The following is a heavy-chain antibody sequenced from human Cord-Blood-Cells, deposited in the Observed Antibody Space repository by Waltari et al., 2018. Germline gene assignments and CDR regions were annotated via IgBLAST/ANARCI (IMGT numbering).Heavy chain of an antibody. J-gene: IGHJ3*02. V-gene: IGHV4-34*01. CDR1: GGSFSGYD. D-gene: IGHD3-3*01. Sequence: QVQLQQWGAGLFKPSETLSLTCAVYGGSFSGYDWSWIRQPPGKGLVWIGEINHSGSTNYNPSLRCRVTISVDTSKNQFSLKLSSVTAADTAVYYCARGPSPIYDFWSGYYTGRDAFDIWGQGTMVTVSS. CDR2: INHSGST. CDR3: ARGPSPIYDFWSGYYTGRDAFDI.